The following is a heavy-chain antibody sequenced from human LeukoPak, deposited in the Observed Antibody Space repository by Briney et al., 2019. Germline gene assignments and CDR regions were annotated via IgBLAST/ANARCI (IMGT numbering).Heavy chain of an antibody. Sequence: GGSLRLSCAASGFTFSSYAMSWVRQAPGKGLEWVSAISDSGGSTYYADSVKGRFTISRDNSKNTLYLQMNSLRAEDTAVYYCAKLGRYCSSTSCYYFDYWGQGTLVTVSS. CDR1: GFTFSSYA. CDR2: ISDSGGST. J-gene: IGHJ4*02. D-gene: IGHD2-2*01. V-gene: IGHV3-23*01. CDR3: AKLGRYCSSTSCYYFDY.